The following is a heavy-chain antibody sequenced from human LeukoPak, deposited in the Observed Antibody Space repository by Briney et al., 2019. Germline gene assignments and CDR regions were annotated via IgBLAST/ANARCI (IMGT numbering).Heavy chain of an antibody. J-gene: IGHJ6*03. Sequence: ASVKVSCTSSGYTFTIYGISWVRQAPGQGLEWMGWISAYNGSTNYAQKLQGRVTMTTDTSTSTAYMELRSLRSDDTAVYYCARDGSVVVPAAMSDYYYYMDVWGKGTTVTVSS. V-gene: IGHV1-18*01. CDR3: ARDGSVVVPAAMSDYYYYMDV. CDR2: ISAYNGST. D-gene: IGHD2-2*01. CDR1: GYTFTIYG.